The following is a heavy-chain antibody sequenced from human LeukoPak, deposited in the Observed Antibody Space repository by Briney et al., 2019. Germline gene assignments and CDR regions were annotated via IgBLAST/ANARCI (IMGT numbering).Heavy chain of an antibody. D-gene: IGHD6-19*01. CDR3: ASQSPRGTGWYGMGY. CDR1: GFTFSSYA. CDR2: IWYDGSNK. V-gene: IGHV3-30*01. J-gene: IGHJ4*02. Sequence: GGSLRLSCAASGFTFSSYAMHWVRQSPGKGLEWVAGIWYDGSNKYYADSVKGRFTISRDNSKNTLYLQMNGLRLEDSALYYCASQSPRGTGWYGMGYWGQGTLVTVSS.